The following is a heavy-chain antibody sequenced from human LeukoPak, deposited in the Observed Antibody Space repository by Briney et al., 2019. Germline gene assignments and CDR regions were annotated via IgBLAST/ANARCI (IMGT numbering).Heavy chain of an antibody. CDR3: ASGYCSGGSCYSVFDY. J-gene: IGHJ4*02. CDR1: GGTFSSYA. D-gene: IGHD2-15*01. CDR2: IIPIFGTA. Sequence: GASVKVSCKASGGTFSSYAISWVRQAPGQGLEWMGGIIPIFGTANYAQKFLGRVTITADKSTSTAYMELSSLRSEDTAVYYCASGYCSGGSCYSVFDYWGQGTLVTVSS. V-gene: IGHV1-69*06.